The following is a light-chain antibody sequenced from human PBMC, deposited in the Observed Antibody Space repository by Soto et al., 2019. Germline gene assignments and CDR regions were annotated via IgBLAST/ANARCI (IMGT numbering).Light chain of an antibody. CDR2: EVS. CDR1: SSDVGTYDY. CDR3: SSYTSSSALV. Sequence: QSALTQPASVSGSHGQSITISFTGTSSDVGTYDYVSWLQQHPGKAPQLMINEVSKRHSGVSNRFSGSKSGNTASLTISGLQAEDEADYYCSSYTSSSALVFGGGTKVTVL. V-gene: IGLV2-14*01. J-gene: IGLJ2*01.